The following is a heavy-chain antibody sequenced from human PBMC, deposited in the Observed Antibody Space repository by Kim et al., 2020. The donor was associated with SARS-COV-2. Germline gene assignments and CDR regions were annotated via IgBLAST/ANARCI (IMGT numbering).Heavy chain of an antibody. J-gene: IGHJ3*02. Sequence: QKFQGRVTIPPDETTSTAYMELSSLRSEDTAVYYCARDRGGSYSGDAFDIWGQGTMVTVSS. D-gene: IGHD1-26*01. V-gene: IGHV1-69*01. CDR3: ARDRGGSYSGDAFDI.